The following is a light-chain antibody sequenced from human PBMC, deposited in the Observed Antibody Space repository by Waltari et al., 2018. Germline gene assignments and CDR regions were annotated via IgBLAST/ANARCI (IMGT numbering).Light chain of an antibody. J-gene: IGLJ7*01. CDR1: SPNIGNTY. CDR3: GTWDSSLSGAV. CDR2: ENT. Sequence: QSALTQPPSVSAAPGQRVTISCSGGSPNIGNTYVSWYRQFPGTAPKLLIYENTERPSGIPGRFSGSKSGTSATLDITGLQAGDEADYYCGTWDSSLSGAVFGGGTHLTVL. V-gene: IGLV1-51*02.